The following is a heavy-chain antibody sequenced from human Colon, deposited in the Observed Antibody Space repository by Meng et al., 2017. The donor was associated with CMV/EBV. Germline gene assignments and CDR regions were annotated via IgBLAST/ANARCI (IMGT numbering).Heavy chain of an antibody. CDR2: ISWNSGSI. Sequence: GGSLRLSCAASEFTLDDYAMHWVRQTPGGGLEWVSAISWNSGSIGYADSVKGRFTISRDNAKNSVYLQMNSLRVEDTALYFCAKDRDCTSNSCPNYDMDVWGQGTTVTVSS. CDR3: AKDRDCTSNSCPNYDMDV. CDR1: EFTLDDYA. D-gene: IGHD2-2*01. V-gene: IGHV3-9*01. J-gene: IGHJ6*02.